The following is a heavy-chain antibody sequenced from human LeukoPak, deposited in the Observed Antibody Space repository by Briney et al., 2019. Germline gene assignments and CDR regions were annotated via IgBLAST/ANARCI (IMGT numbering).Heavy chain of an antibody. CDR1: GIPFGSHA. J-gene: IGHJ4*02. D-gene: IGHD6-19*01. CDR2: IRGSGSKS. CDR3: AISAVAGTWYFDY. Sequence: GGSLRLSCEASGIPFGSHALSWVRQAPGKGLEWVSAIRGSGSKSTYADSVKGRFTISRDNSKNTLYLQMNSLRGEDTAVYYCAISAVAGTWYFDYWGQGTLVTVSS. V-gene: IGHV3-23*01.